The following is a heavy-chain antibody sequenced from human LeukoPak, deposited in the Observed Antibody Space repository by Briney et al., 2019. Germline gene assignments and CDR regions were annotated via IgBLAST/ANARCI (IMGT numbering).Heavy chain of an antibody. D-gene: IGHD6-13*01. CDR2: IYTSGST. V-gene: IGHV4-4*07. CDR1: GGSISSYY. Sequence: PSETLSLTCTVSGGSISSYYWSWIRQPAGKGLEWIGRIYTSGSTNYNPSLKSRVTMSVDTSKNQFSLKLSSVTAADTAVYYCARDIGYSSSWVDYYYYGMDVWGQGTTVTVSS. J-gene: IGHJ6*02. CDR3: ARDIGYSSSWVDYYYYGMDV.